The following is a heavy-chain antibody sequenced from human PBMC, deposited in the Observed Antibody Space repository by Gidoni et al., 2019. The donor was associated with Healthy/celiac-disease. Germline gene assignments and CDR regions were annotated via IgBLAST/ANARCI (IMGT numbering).Heavy chain of an antibody. CDR2: IYHSGST. CDR1: GGSITSSNW. D-gene: IGHD6-19*01. J-gene: IGHJ1*01. CDR3: ARRVLLGGTVGYFQH. V-gene: IGHV4-4*02. Sequence: QLQLQESGPGLVKPSGTLSPTCPVPGGSITSSNWWSWVRQPPGTGLEWIGEIYHSGSTNYNPALKSRVTISVDKYKNQFSLKLSAVTAADTAVYYCARRVLLGGTVGYFQHWGQGTLVTVSS.